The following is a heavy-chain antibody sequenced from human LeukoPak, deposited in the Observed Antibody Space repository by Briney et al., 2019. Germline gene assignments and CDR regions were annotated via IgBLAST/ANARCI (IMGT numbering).Heavy chain of an antibody. V-gene: IGHV4-39*07. Sequence: SETLSLTCTVSGGSISSSSYYWAWIRQPPGTGLEWIGTIYYTGSAYYNPSLKSRVTISQDTSKNQFSLKLSSVTAADTAVYYCARRYTYYFDYWGQGTLVTVSS. J-gene: IGHJ4*02. D-gene: IGHD3-16*01. CDR3: ARRYTYYFDY. CDR2: IYYTGSA. CDR1: GGSISSSSYY.